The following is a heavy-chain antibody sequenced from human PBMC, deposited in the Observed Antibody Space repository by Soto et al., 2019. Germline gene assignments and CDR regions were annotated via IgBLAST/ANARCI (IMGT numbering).Heavy chain of an antibody. J-gene: IGHJ4*02. V-gene: IGHV3-73*02. Sequence: EVQLVESGGDLVQPGGSLKLSCAASGFTLSGSAMHWVRQASGKGLEWVGRIQIKANNYATAYAASVKGRFTISRDDSKNTAYLQMNSLKTEDAAVYYCTSNLNLDTGLHYWGQGTLVTVSS. CDR1: GFTLSGSA. CDR3: TSNLNLDTGLHY. CDR2: IQIKANNYAT. D-gene: IGHD5-18*01.